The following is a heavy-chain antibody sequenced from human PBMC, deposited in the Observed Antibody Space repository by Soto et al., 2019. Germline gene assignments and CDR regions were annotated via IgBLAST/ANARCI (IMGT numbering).Heavy chain of an antibody. CDR3: ARRARPDFYYMDV. D-gene: IGHD6-6*01. V-gene: IGHV3-64*01. Sequence: EVQLAESGGGLAQPGGSLRLSWAASGFTLSGYAMDWVRQAPGKGLEYVSGISSNGVGTYYAKSVQGRFTISRDNSKNTVYLQMGSLRPEDMAVYYCARRARPDFYYMDVWGKGNTVTVSS. J-gene: IGHJ6*03. CDR1: GFTLSGYA. CDR2: ISSNGVGT.